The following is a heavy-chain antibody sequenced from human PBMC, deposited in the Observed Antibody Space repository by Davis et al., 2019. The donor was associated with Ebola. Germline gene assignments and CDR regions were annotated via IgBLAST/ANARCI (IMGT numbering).Heavy chain of an antibody. CDR2: INHSGST. J-gene: IGHJ6*02. Sequence: SETLSLTCAVYGGSFSGYYWSWIRQPPGKGLEWIGEINHSGSTNYNPSLKSRVTISVDTSKNQFSLKLSPVTAADTAVYYCARLRVGYGMDVWGQGTTVTVSS. D-gene: IGHD1-26*01. CDR1: GGSFSGYY. CDR3: ARLRVGYGMDV. V-gene: IGHV4-34*01.